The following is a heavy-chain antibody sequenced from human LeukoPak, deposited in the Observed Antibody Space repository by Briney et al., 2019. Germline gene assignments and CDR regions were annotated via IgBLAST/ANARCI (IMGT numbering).Heavy chain of an antibody. J-gene: IGHJ4*02. Sequence: PGGSLRLSCAASGFTFSSYGMHWVRQAPGKGLEWVAFIRYDGSNKYYADSVKGRFTISRDNSKNTLYLQMNSLRAEDTAVYYCAKDRSYYGSGSYVLDYWGQGTLVTVSS. CDR2: IRYDGSNK. V-gene: IGHV3-30*02. CDR3: AKDRSYYGSGSYVLDY. CDR1: GFTFSSYG. D-gene: IGHD3-10*01.